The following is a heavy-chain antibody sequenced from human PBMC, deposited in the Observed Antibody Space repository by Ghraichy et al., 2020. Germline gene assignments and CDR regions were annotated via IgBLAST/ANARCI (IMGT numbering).Heavy chain of an antibody. Sequence: GESLNISCKASGYIFTNYWIGWVRQMPGKGLEWMGIINPSDSHTIYSPSFQGQVTISADKSISTAHLRWSSLEASDTAIDYCARRGPPRPYTSGWYWFDPWGQGTLFTVSS. CDR3: ARRGPPRPYTSGWYWFDP. CDR2: INPSDSHT. J-gene: IGHJ5*02. CDR1: GYIFTNYW. D-gene: IGHD6-19*01. V-gene: IGHV5-51*01.